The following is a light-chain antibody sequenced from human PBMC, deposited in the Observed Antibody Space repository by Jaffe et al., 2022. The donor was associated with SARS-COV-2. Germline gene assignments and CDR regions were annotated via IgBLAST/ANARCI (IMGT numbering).Light chain of an antibody. CDR1: SSNIGAGYH. V-gene: IGLV1-40*01. CDR3: QSYDSSLSGYV. J-gene: IGLJ1*01. CDR2: GNT. Sequence: QSVLAQPPSVSGAPGQRVTISCTGSSSNIGAGYHVHWYQQLPGTAPKLLIYGNTNRPSGVPDRFSGSKSGTSASLAISGLQAEDEADYYCQSYDSSLSGYVFGTGTEVTVL.